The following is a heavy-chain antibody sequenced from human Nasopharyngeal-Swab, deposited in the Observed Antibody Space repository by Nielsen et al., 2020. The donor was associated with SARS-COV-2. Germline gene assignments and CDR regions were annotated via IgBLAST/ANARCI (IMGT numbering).Heavy chain of an antibody. D-gene: IGHD6-13*01. CDR3: ARDDLPSIAAAGVDAFDI. Sequence: LTISCAASGFTFSSYSMNWVRQAPGQGLEWVSSISSSSSYIYYADSVKGRFTISRDNAKNSLYLQMNSLRAEDTAVYYCARDDLPSIAAAGVDAFDIWGQGTMVTVSS. V-gene: IGHV3-21*01. CDR2: ISSSSSYI. J-gene: IGHJ3*02. CDR1: GFTFSSYS.